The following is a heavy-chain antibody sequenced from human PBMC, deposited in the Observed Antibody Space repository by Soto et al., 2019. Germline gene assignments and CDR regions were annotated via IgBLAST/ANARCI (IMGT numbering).Heavy chain of an antibody. Sequence: SETLSLTCTVSGGSISSYYWSWIRQPPGKGLEWIGYIYYSGSTNYNPSLKSRVTISVDTSKNQFSLKLSSVTAADTAVYYCARGTYYYGSGITILWYFDLWGRGTLVTVSS. J-gene: IGHJ2*01. CDR1: GGSISSYY. V-gene: IGHV4-59*01. CDR3: ARGTYYYGSGITILWYFDL. D-gene: IGHD3-10*01. CDR2: IYYSGST.